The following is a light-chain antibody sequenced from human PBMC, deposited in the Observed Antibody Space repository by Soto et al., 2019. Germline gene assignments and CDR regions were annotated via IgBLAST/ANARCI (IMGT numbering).Light chain of an antibody. CDR2: EDS. CDR3: SSYAGSNNVV. J-gene: IGLJ7*01. CDR1: SSDVGDYNY. Sequence: QSALTQPPSASGSPGQSVTISCTGTSSDVGDYNYVSWYQQHPGKAPKLMIYEDSKRPSGVPDRFSGSKSGNTASLTVSGLQAEDEADYYCSSYAGSNNVVFGGGTQLTVL. V-gene: IGLV2-8*01.